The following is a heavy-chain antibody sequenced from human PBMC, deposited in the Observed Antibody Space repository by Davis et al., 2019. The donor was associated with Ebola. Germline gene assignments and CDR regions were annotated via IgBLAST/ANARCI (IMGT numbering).Heavy chain of an antibody. CDR1: GYTFTSYA. CDR2: ISTYNGNT. J-gene: IGHJ4*02. CDR3: ASDVRGITGPSEY. V-gene: IGHV1-18*01. Sequence: AASVKVSCKASGYTFTSYAMHWVRQAPGQRLEWMGWISTYNGNTNYAQKVQGRITMTTDTSTSTAYMELRSLRSDDTARYYCASDVRGITGPSEYWGQGTLVTVSS. D-gene: IGHD1-1*01.